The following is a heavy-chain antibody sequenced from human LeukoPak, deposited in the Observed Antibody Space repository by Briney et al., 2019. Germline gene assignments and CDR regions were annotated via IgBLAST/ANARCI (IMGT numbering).Heavy chain of an antibody. D-gene: IGHD3-10*01. V-gene: IGHV4-34*01. J-gene: IGHJ4*02. CDR1: GGSFSGYY. CDR2: INHSGST. CDR3: ARGKGLLWLGELPIDY. Sequence: KPSETLSLTCAVYGGSFSGYYWSWIRQPPGKGLEWIGEINHSGSTNYNPSLKSRVTISVDTPKNQFSLKLSSVTAADTAVYYCARGKGLLWLGELPIDYGAQGTLVTVSS.